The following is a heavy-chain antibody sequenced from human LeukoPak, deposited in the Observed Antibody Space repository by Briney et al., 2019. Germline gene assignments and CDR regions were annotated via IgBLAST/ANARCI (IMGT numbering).Heavy chain of an antibody. CDR3: AKDVTKGYCSGGSCYGGFDYFDY. D-gene: IGHD2-15*01. CDR1: GFTFNRYA. Sequence: GGSLTLSCAVSGFTFNRYAMRWVRQAPGKGLEWVSANCGSGGRTFYADYVKGRFTISRDNSKNTLYLQMNSLRAEDTAVYDCAKDVTKGYCSGGSCYGGFDYFDYWGEGTLVSVSS. J-gene: IGHJ4*02. V-gene: IGHV3-23*01. CDR2: NCGSGGRT.